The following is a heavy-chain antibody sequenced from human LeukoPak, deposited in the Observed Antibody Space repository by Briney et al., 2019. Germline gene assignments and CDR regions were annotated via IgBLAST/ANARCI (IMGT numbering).Heavy chain of an antibody. V-gene: IGHV3-33*01. J-gene: IGHJ4*01. Sequence: GGSLRLSCAVSGFTFSSYGMHWVRQAPGKGLEWVAVIWYDGSNKYYADSVKGRFTISRDNSKNTLYLQMDSLRAEDTAVYYWASNGVVYSSSWHDGSYFDYGGQGTLVTVSS. D-gene: IGHD6-13*01. CDR1: GFTFSSYG. CDR2: IWYDGSNK. CDR3: ASNGVVYSSSWHDGSYFDY.